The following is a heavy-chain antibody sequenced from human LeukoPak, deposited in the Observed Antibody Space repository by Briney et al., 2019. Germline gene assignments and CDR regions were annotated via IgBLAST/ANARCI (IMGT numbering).Heavy chain of an antibody. CDR1: GFTVSSNY. Sequence: GGSLRLSCAASGFTVSSNYMSWVRQAPGKGLEWVSVIYSGGRTYYADSVKGRFTISRDNSNNTLYVQMNSLRAEDTAVYYCARERLELERAFDYWGQGTLVTVSS. J-gene: IGHJ4*02. CDR3: ARERLELERAFDY. D-gene: IGHD1-1*01. V-gene: IGHV3-66*01. CDR2: IYSGGRT.